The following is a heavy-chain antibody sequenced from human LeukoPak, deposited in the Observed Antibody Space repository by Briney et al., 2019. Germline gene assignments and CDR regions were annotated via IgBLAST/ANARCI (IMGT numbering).Heavy chain of an antibody. CDR3: VRKSATRRTSEFDY. CDR1: GYTFSDFY. V-gene: IGHV1-2*02. Sequence: ASVKVSCKASGYTFSDFYIHWVRQAPGQGLEWMGWINPNSGATKYAQKFQGRVTMTRDTSISTAYMDLSSLGSDDTAVFYCVRKSATRRTSEFDYWDQGTPVTVSS. CDR2: INPNSGAT. J-gene: IGHJ4*02. D-gene: IGHD2-15*01.